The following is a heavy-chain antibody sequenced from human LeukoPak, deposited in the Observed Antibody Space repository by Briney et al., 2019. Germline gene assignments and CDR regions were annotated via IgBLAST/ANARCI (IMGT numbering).Heavy chain of an antibody. CDR2: MYYSGSN. V-gene: IGHV4-59*08. J-gene: IGHJ4*02. Sequence: SEPLSLICTVSGGSISSYYWRWFRQPPGKGLVWIGYMYYSGSNNYNPSLKSRVTISVDTSKNQFSLKLSSVTAADTAVYYCARHLSLSSSWYEFDYWGQGTLVTVSS. D-gene: IGHD6-13*01. CDR3: ARHLSLSSSWYEFDY. CDR1: GGSISSYY.